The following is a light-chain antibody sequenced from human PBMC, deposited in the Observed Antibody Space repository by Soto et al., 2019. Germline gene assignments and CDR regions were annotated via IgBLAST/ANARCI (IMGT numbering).Light chain of an antibody. CDR2: GAS. V-gene: IGKV3-15*01. Sequence: IEMTQSPATLSVSPGERATLSCRASQSVSSNLVWYQQKPGQAPRLLIYGASTRVTGIPARFSGSGSGTEFTLTISSLQSEDFAVYYCQQYHNWWTFGQGTKVKSN. CDR1: QSVSSN. CDR3: QQYHNWWT. J-gene: IGKJ1*01.